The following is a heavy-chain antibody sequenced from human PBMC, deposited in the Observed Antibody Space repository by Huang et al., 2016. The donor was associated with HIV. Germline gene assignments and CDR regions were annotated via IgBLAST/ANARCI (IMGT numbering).Heavy chain of an antibody. CDR1: GYTLTELS. J-gene: IGHJ3*02. V-gene: IGHV1-24*01. Sequence: QVQLVQSGAEVKKPGASVKVSCKVSGYTLTELSIHWVRQAPGKGLEWMGGLAPEHCETIYGQNIQGRVTMTENTSTDTAYMELHSLRPEDTAVYYCAAGYDTYYDIWGQGTMVIASS. CDR2: LAPEHCET. D-gene: IGHD2-21*01. CDR3: AAGYDTYYDI.